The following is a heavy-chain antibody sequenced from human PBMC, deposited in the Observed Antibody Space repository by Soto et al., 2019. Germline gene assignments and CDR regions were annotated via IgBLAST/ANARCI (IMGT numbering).Heavy chain of an antibody. CDR2: INHSGST. Sequence: PSETLSLTCAVYGGSFSGYYWSWIRQPPGKGLEWIGEINHSGSTNYNPSLKSRVTISVDTSKNQFSLKLSSVTAADTAVYYCARSAPKRFWSGYYTQSTMDVWGQGTTGDGSS. CDR1: GGSFSGYY. J-gene: IGHJ6*02. CDR3: ARSAPKRFWSGYYTQSTMDV. V-gene: IGHV4-34*01. D-gene: IGHD3-3*01.